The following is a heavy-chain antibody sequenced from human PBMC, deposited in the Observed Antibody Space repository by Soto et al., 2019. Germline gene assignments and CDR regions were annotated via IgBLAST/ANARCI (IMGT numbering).Heavy chain of an antibody. CDR1: GFTLSDHY. J-gene: IGHJ4*02. V-gene: IGHV3-7*01. CDR3: SRSLDS. Sequence: GGSLRLSCAGSGFTLSDHYIDWFRQTPGKGLEWVANINQDGSKKNYVDSVKGRFTISRDNAKNSLYLQMSSLTAEDSALYYCSRSLDSWGQGTLVTVSS. CDR2: INQDGSKK.